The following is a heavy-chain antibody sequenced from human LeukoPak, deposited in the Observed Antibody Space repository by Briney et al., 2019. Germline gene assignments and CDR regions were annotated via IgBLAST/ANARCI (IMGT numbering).Heavy chain of an antibody. CDR1: GFTFSSYA. CDR3: AKGTTGTTRGICVDY. V-gene: IGHV3-23*01. CDR2: ISGSGGST. J-gene: IGHJ4*02. Sequence: GGSLRLSCAASGFTFSSYAMSWVRQAPGKGLEWVSAISGSGGSTYYADSVKGRFTISRDNSKNTLYLQMNSLRAEDTAVYYCAKGTTGTTRGICVDYWGQGTLVTVSS. D-gene: IGHD1-1*01.